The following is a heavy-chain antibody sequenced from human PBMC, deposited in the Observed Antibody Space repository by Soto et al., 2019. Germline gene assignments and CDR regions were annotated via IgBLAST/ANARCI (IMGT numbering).Heavy chain of an antibody. J-gene: IGHJ4*02. V-gene: IGHV3-66*01. CDR1: GFTVSSKY. D-gene: IGHD6-25*01. CDR2: LYSGGST. Sequence: EVQLVESGGGLVQPGGSLRLSCVASGFTVSSKYMSWVRQAPGKGLEWVSVLYSGGSTYYADSVRDRFTISRDNSTNTLYLQMSSLRVEDTAIYYCAVAPRGERLLDFDYWGRGTLVTVSS. CDR3: AVAPRGERLLDFDY.